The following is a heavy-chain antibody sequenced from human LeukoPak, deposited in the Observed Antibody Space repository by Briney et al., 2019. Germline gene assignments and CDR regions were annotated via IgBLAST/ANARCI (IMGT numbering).Heavy chain of an antibody. CDR1: GFTFSTYA. J-gene: IGHJ4*02. V-gene: IGHV3-23*01. CDR2: ISGSGGST. D-gene: IGHD5-18*01. CDR3: AKEVRGYSYG. Sequence: GGSLRLSCVVSGFTFSTYAMSWVRQAPGKGLEWVSAISGSGGSTYYADSVKGRFTISRDNSKNTLYLQMNSLRAEDTAVYYCAKEVRGYSYGWGQGTLVTVSS.